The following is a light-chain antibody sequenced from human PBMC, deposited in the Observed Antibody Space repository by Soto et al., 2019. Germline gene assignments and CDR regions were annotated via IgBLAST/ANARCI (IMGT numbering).Light chain of an antibody. CDR1: QSLVHSNGNTY. J-gene: IGKJ1*01. CDR2: KVS. V-gene: IGKV2-30*02. CDR3: MQGTHGPRT. Sequence: DVVMTQSPVSLPVTLGQPASISCRSSQSLVHSNGNTYLNWFQQRRGQSPSRLLYKVSIRDSGVPDSFGGSGSGPDFPLKISRVEADDVGVYYGMQGTHGPRTFGQGTKVEIK.